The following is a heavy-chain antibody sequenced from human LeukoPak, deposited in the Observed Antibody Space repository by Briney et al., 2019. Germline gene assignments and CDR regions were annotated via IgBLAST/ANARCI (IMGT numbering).Heavy chain of an antibody. CDR1: GFSFNTYA. D-gene: IGHD4-17*01. CDR2: MVGSGNT. V-gene: IGHV3-23*01. CDR3: AKDMHYGDGRWEFDP. Sequence: PGGSLRLSXVASGFSFNTYAMTWVCQSPGKGLEWVSGMVGSGNTYYADSVKGCVTISRDNCRNTVFLQMNSLRVEDTAIYYCAKDMHYGDGRWEFDPWGQGTLVTVSS. J-gene: IGHJ5*02.